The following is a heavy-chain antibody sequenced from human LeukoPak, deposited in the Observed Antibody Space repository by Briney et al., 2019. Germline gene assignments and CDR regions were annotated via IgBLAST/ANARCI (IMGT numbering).Heavy chain of an antibody. D-gene: IGHD2-21*01. CDR2: INPSGGST. CDR1: GDTFTTFY. J-gene: IGHJ4*02. Sequence: GASVKVSCKASGDTFTTFYIRLVRHAPGQGLEWMGIINPSGGSTSYPQRFQGRVTMTTDTSTRTVYMELSSLRSEDTALYYCARATYYYFEYWGQGTLVTVSS. V-gene: IGHV1-46*01. CDR3: ARATYYYFEY.